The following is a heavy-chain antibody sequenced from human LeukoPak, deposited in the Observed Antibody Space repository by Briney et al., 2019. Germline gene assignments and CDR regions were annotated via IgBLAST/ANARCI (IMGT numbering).Heavy chain of an antibody. D-gene: IGHD3-3*01. J-gene: IGHJ5*02. CDR2: INPSGGST. CDR1: GYTFTSYY. V-gene: IGHV1-46*01. Sequence: ASVKVSCKASGYTFTSYYMHWVRQAPGQGLEWMGIINPSGGSTSYAQRFQGRVTMTRDTSTSTVYMELSSLRSEDTAVYYCASSPSYSDFWSGYYTWDSWFDPWGQGTLVTVSS. CDR3: ASSPSYSDFWSGYYTWDSWFDP.